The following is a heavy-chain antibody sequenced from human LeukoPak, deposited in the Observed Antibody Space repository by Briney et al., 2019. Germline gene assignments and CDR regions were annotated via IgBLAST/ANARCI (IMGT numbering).Heavy chain of an antibody. J-gene: IGHJ4*02. CDR3: ARSYTQSRYFDY. D-gene: IGHD2-2*02. Sequence: GGSLRLSCAASGFTFSSYSMNWVRQAPGKGLEWVSSISSSSSYIYYADSVKGRFTISRDNSKNTLYLQMNSLRAEDTAVYYCARSYTQSRYFDYWGQGTLVTVSS. CDR2: ISSSSSYI. CDR1: GFTFSSYS. V-gene: IGHV3-21*04.